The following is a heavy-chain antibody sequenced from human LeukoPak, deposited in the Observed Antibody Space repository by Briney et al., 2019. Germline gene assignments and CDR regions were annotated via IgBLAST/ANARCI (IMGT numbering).Heavy chain of an antibody. V-gene: IGHV4-34*01. CDR3: ARGRDYGGNSAFPGEYYFDY. Sequence: SETLSLICAVYGGSFSGYYWSWIRQPPGKGLEWIGEINHSGSTNYNPSLKSRVTISVDTSKNQFSLKLSSVTAADTAVYYCARGRDYGGNSAFPGEYYFDYWGQGTLVTVSS. CDR1: GGSFSGYY. D-gene: IGHD4-23*01. J-gene: IGHJ4*02. CDR2: INHSGST.